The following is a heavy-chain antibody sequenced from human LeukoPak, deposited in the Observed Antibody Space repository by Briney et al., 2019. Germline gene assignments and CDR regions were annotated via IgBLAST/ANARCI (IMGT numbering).Heavy chain of an antibody. J-gene: IGHJ5*02. CDR1: GGTFSTYT. CDR2: IIPMFGTA. CDR3: AKGMGRLLAAGCDH. Sequence: SVKVSCKASGGTFSTYTISWVRQAPGQGLEWMGAIIPMFGTANYAQKFQGRVTITADKSTSTAYMELSSLRTEDTALYYCAKGMGRLLAAGCDHWGQGTLVTVSS. D-gene: IGHD6-13*01. V-gene: IGHV1-69*06.